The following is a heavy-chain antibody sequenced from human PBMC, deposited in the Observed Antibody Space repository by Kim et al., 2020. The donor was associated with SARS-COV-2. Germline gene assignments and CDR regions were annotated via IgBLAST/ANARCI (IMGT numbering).Heavy chain of an antibody. CDR1: GYTFTSYY. J-gene: IGHJ4*02. Sequence: ASVKVSCKASGYTFTSYYMHWVRQAPGQGLEWMGIINPSGGSTSYAQKFQGRVTMTRDTSTSTVYMELSSLRSADTAVYYCARASQLFRGSGSYWYYFDYWGQGTLVTVSS. D-gene: IGHD3-10*01. CDR3: ARASQLFRGSGSYWYYFDY. CDR2: INPSGGST. V-gene: IGHV1-46*01.